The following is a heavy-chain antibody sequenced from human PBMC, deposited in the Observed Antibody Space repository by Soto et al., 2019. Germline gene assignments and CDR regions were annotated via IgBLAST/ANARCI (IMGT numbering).Heavy chain of an antibody. CDR2: INHSGST. J-gene: IGHJ5*02. CDR3: ASGRRDIGGLFDP. V-gene: IGHV4-34*01. D-gene: IGHD5-12*01. Sequence: QVQLQQWGAGLLKPSETLSLTCAVYGGSFSGYYWSWIRQPPGKGLEWIGEINHSGSTNYNPSLESRVTISVDTSTNQFSLKLSSVTAADTAVYYCASGRRDIGGLFDPWGQGTLVTVSS. CDR1: GGSFSGYY.